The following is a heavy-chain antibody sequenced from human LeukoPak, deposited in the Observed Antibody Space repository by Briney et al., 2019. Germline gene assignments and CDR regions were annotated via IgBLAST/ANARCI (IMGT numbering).Heavy chain of an antibody. CDR1: GGSISSSSYY. D-gene: IGHD3-22*01. Sequence: SETLSLTCTVSGGSISSSSYYWGWIRQPPGKGLEWIGSIYYSGSTYYNPSLKSRVTISVDTSRNQFSLKLSSVTAADTAVYYCAYYYDSSGYLAYYYGMDVWGQGTTVTVSS. CDR3: AYYYDSSGYLAYYYGMDV. V-gene: IGHV4-39*01. CDR2: IYYSGST. J-gene: IGHJ6*02.